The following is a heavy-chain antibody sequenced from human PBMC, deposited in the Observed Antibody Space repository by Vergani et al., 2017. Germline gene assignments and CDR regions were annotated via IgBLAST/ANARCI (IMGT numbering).Heavy chain of an antibody. CDR1: GGSFSGYY. J-gene: IGHJ6*02. CDR2: INHSGST. CDR3: ARGSVSSSWYGDYYYGMDV. D-gene: IGHD6-13*01. V-gene: IGHV4-34*01. Sequence: QVQLQQWGAGLLKPSETLSLTCAVYGGSFSGYYWSWIRQPPGKGLEWIGEINHSGSTNYNPSLKSRVTISVDTSKNQFSLKLSAVTAADTAVYYCARGSVSSSWYGDYYYGMDVWGQGP.